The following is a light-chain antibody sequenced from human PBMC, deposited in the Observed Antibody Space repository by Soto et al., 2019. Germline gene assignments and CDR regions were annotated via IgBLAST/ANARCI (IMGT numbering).Light chain of an antibody. V-gene: IGKV1-9*01. J-gene: IGKJ1*01. CDR2: AAS. Sequence: DIQVTQSPSFLSASVGDRVTITCRAIQSISSYLAWYQQKPGKAPKLLIYAASTLQSGVPSRFSGSGSGTEFTLTISSLQPDDFAPYYCHQLSGFLWTFAQGTKVEIK. CDR3: HQLSGFLWT. CDR1: QSISSY.